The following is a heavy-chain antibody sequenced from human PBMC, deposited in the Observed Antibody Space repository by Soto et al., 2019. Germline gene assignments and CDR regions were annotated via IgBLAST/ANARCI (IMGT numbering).Heavy chain of an antibody. J-gene: IGHJ5*02. CDR2: IAYDGSNK. V-gene: IGHV3-30*04. Sequence: QVQLVESGGGVVQPGRSLRLSCAASGFSISRSAMHWVRQAPGKGPEWVAVIAYDGSNKWYADPAKGRFTISRDNSKNTLYLHMTSLRGEDTAVYYCARDLQAGTDNVNWFAPWGQGTLVTVSS. CDR3: ARDLQAGTDNVNWFAP. CDR1: GFSISRSA. D-gene: IGHD1-1*01.